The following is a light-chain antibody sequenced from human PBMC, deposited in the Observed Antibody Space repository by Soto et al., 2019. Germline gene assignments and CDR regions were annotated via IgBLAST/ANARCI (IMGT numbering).Light chain of an antibody. Sequence: QSALAQPASVSGSPGQSITISCTGTSSDVGGYNYVSWYQQHPGKAPKLMIYEVNNRPSGISNRFSGPKSGNTASLTISALQAEDEADYYCNSYTSSTAYVCGTGTKV. V-gene: IGLV2-14*01. CDR3: NSYTSSTAYV. CDR1: SSDVGGYNY. CDR2: EVN. J-gene: IGLJ1*01.